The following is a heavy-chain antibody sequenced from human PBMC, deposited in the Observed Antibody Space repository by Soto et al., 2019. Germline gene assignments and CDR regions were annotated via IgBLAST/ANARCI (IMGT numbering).Heavy chain of an antibody. V-gene: IGHV4-31*03. Sequence: PSETLSLTCSVSGGSITTGGYYWSWIRQLPGKGLEWIGHRYYSESTYYTPSLKSRVTISVDTSKNQFSLKLSSVTAADTAVYYCSTDVIYGSGSYFYHGMDVWGQGTTVTSP. CDR3: STDVIYGSGSYFYHGMDV. D-gene: IGHD3-10*01. CDR2: RYYSEST. J-gene: IGHJ6*02. CDR1: GGSITTGGYY.